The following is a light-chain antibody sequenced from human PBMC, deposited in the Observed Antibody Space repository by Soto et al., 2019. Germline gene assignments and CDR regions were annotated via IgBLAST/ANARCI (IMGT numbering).Light chain of an antibody. CDR3: SSYRSGSSPGV. J-gene: IGLJ3*02. CDR2: EVS. CDR1: SSDVGGHNY. V-gene: IGLV2-14*01. Sequence: QSALTQPASVSGSPGQSITISCTGTSSDVGGHNYVSWYQQHPGKAPKLMIYEVSNRPSGVSNRLSGSKSGNTASLTISGLQAEDEASYYCSSYRSGSSPGVFGGGTKLTVL.